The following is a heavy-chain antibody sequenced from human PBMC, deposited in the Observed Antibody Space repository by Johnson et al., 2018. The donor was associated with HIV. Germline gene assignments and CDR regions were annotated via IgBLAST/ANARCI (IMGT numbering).Heavy chain of an antibody. D-gene: IGHD1-26*01. CDR3: ARDGAIAGAATEALDL. CDR2: ISYDGNNK. Sequence: QMQLVESGGGVVQPGRSLRLSCAASGFTFSSYAMHWVRQAPGKGLEWVAVISYDGNNKYYADSVKGRFTISRDNAKNSLYLQFNSLRPEDTAVYYCARDGAIAGAATEALDLWGQWTMVIVSS. V-gene: IGHV3-30*04. J-gene: IGHJ3*01. CDR1: GFTFSSYA.